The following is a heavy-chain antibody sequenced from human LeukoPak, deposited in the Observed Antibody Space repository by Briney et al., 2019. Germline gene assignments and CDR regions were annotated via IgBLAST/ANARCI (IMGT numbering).Heavy chain of an antibody. V-gene: IGHV1-2*04. D-gene: IGHD3-22*01. CDR3: ARGYYYDSSGYFDY. CDR2: INPNSGGT. J-gene: IGHJ4*02. CDR1: GYTFTGYY. Sequence: AASVKVSCKASGYTFTGYYMHWVRQAPGQGLEWVGWINPNSGGTNYTQKFQGWVTMTRDTSISTAYMELSRLRSDDTAVYYCARGYYYDSSGYFDYWGQGTLVTVSS.